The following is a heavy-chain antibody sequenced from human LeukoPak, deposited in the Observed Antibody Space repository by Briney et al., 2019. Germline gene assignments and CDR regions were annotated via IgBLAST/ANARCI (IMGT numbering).Heavy chain of an antibody. V-gene: IGHV4-39*07. CDR2: IYYSGST. Sequence: SETPSLTCTVSGGSISSSSYYWGWIRQPPGKGLEWIGSIYYSGSTYYNPSLKSRVTISVDTSKNQFSLKLSSVTAADTAVYYCARSRRDSSGYWSHLYNWFDPWGQGTLVTVSS. J-gene: IGHJ5*02. CDR1: GGSISSSSYY. D-gene: IGHD3-22*01. CDR3: ARSRRDSSGYWSHLYNWFDP.